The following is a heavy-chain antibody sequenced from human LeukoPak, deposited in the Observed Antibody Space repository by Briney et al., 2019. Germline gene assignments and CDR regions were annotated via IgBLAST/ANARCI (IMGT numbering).Heavy chain of an antibody. CDR2: IYHSGST. D-gene: IGHD3-22*01. J-gene: IGHJ3*02. V-gene: IGHV4-30-2*01. CDR1: GGSISSGGYS. CDR3: ARRRPRDYYDSSGYYSGAFDI. Sequence: PSETLSLTCAVSGGSISSGGYSWSWIRQPPGKGLEWIGYIYHSGSTYYNPSLKSRVTISVDRSKNQFSLKLSSVTAADTAVYYCARRRPRDYYDSSGYYSGAFDIWGQGTMVTVSS.